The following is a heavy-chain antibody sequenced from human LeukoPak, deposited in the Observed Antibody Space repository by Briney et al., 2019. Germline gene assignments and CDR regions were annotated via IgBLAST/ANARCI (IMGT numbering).Heavy chain of an antibody. V-gene: IGHV3-48*01. CDR1: GFTFSSYS. Sequence: GRSLRLSCAASGFTFSSYSMNWVRQAPGKGLEWVSYISSSSSTIYYADSVKGRFTISRDNSKNTLYLQMNSLRAEDTAVYYCAKTSGLGAPPRDYWGQGTLVTVSS. CDR2: ISSSSSTI. J-gene: IGHJ4*02. D-gene: IGHD1-26*01. CDR3: AKTSGLGAPPRDY.